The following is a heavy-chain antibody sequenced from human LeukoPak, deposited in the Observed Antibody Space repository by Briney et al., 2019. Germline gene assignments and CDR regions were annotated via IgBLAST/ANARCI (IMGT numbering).Heavy chain of an antibody. D-gene: IGHD3-3*01. CDR1: GYTFTSYG. J-gene: IGHJ6*02. CDR2: ISAYNGNT. V-gene: IGHV1-18*01. CDR3: ARVTSYDFWSGYPYYYGMDV. Sequence: GASVKVSCKASGYTFTSYGISWVRQAPGQGLEWMGWISAYNGNTNYAQKLQGRVTMTTDTSTSTAYMELRSLRSDDTAVYYCARVTSYDFWSGYPYYYGMDVWGQGTTVTVSS.